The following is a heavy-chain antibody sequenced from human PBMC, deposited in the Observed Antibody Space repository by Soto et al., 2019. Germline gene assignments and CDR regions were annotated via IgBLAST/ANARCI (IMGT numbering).Heavy chain of an antibody. CDR1: GFNFNSYT. V-gene: IGHV3-21*04. CDR3: ARHRYNSGPTDNDMDV. CDR2: ISSSGYI. J-gene: IGHJ6*02. Sequence: GGSLRLSCAASGFNFNSYTINWVRQAPGKRLEWLSSISSSGYIFSTDSVRGRFTISISTAYLQWSSLKASDNAMYYCARHRYNSGPTDNDMDVWGQGTTVTVSS. D-gene: IGHD6-19*01.